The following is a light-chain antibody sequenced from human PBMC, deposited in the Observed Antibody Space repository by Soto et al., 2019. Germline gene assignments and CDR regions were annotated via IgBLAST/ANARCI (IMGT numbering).Light chain of an antibody. CDR1: SSDVGNYNR. CDR3: TTYTTNRTWV. Sequence: QSALTQPPSVSGSPGQSVTISCTGTSSDVGNYNRVSWYQQHPGKAPKLMIYEVTNRPSGVPHRFSASKSGNTASLTISGRQEEDDADDYYTTYTTNRTWVFGRGTKLTVL. J-gene: IGLJ3*02. V-gene: IGLV2-18*02. CDR2: EVT.